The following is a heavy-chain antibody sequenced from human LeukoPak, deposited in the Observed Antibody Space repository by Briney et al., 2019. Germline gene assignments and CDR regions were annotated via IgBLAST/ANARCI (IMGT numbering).Heavy chain of an antibody. CDR2: ISGSGGST. Sequence: GGSLRLSCAASGFTFSGYVMTWVRQPPGKGLQWVADISGSGGSTYYADSVKGRFSISRDNSKNMLYLQLDSLRAEDTAVYYCAKIPSIYYGMDVWGQGTTVTVSS. V-gene: IGHV3-23*01. CDR1: GFTFSGYV. J-gene: IGHJ6*02. CDR3: AKIPSIYYGMDV.